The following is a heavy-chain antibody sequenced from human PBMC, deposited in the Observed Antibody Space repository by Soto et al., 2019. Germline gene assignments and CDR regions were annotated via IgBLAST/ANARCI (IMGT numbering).Heavy chain of an antibody. Sequence: GGSLRLSCAASGFTFSSYSMNWVRQAPGKGLEWVSSISSSSSYIYYADSVKGRFTISRDNAKNSLYLQMNSLRAEDTAVYYCARDRTPLPLTGTTSADAFDIWGQGTMVTVAS. D-gene: IGHD1-7*01. CDR3: ARDRTPLPLTGTTSADAFDI. V-gene: IGHV3-21*01. CDR2: ISSSSSYI. CDR1: GFTFSSYS. J-gene: IGHJ3*02.